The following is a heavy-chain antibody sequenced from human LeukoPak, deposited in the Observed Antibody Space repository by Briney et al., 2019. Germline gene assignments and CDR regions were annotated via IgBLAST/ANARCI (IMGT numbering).Heavy chain of an antibody. CDR3: ARHTLVAASSFDY. CDR1: GGSITGYY. Sequence: SETLSLTCTVSGGSITGYYWSWIRQPPGKGLEWIGYIYYSGSTNYNLSLKNRVTISVDTSKNQFSLKLSSVTAADTAVYYCARHTLVAASSFDYWGQGTLVTVSS. CDR2: IYYSGST. J-gene: IGHJ4*02. D-gene: IGHD2-15*01. V-gene: IGHV4-59*08.